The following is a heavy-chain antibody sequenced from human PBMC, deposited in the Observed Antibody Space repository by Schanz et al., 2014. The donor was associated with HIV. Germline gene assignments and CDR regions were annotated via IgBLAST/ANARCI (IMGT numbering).Heavy chain of an antibody. V-gene: IGHV3-30-3*01. J-gene: IGHJ4*02. CDR1: EFKFRTFA. CDR3: ARADYGSGSFHNGPDY. CDR2: ISYDGTDK. D-gene: IGHD3-10*01. Sequence: QVQLVESGGGVVQPGRSLRLSCAASEFKFRTFAMHWVRQAPGKGLEWGAVISYDGTDKYYADSVKGRFTISRDKVKDTLVLQLNSLRPDDSAIYYCARADYGSGSFHNGPDYWGQGTLVTVSS.